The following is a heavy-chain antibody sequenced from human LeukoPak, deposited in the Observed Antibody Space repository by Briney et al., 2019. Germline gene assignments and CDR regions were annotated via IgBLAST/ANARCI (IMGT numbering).Heavy chain of an antibody. CDR3: AETYYYEEGY. V-gene: IGHV3-23*01. Sequence: GGSLRLSCVVSGFTFSSYAMSWVRQAPGKGLEWVSAITRSGGSTYYADSVKGRFTISRDNSKNTLYLQMNSLRAEDTAVYYCAETYYYEEGYWGQGTLVTVSS. CDR2: ITRSGGST. D-gene: IGHD3-22*01. CDR1: GFTFSSYA. J-gene: IGHJ4*02.